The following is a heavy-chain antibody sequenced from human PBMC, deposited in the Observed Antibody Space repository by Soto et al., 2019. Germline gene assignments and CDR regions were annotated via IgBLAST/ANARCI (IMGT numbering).Heavy chain of an antibody. V-gene: IGHV3-48*02. CDR2: ISSSSTTI. J-gene: IGHJ4*02. CDR3: ARDAPYLGVTLPFAY. D-gene: IGHD3-10*01. CDR1: GFTFSSHT. Sequence: GGSLRLSCAASGFTFSSHTMNWVRQAPGKGLEWVSYISSSSTTIYYADSVKGRFTISRDNAKNSLFLQMNSLRDEDTAVYYCARDAPYLGVTLPFAYWGQGTLVTVSS.